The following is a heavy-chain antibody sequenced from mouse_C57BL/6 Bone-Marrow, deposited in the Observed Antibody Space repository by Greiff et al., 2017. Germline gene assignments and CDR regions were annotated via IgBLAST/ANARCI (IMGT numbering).Heavy chain of an antibody. Sequence: EVKLMESGGGLVQPGGSMKLSCVASGFTFSNYWMNWVRQSPEKGLEWVAQIRLKSDNYATHYAESVKGRFTISRDDSKSSVYLQMNNLRAEDTGSYYCTDMGNLQAYWGQGTTLTVSS. CDR3: TDMGNLQAY. CDR1: GFTFSNYW. V-gene: IGHV6-3*01. J-gene: IGHJ2*01. CDR2: IRLKSDNYAT. D-gene: IGHD4-1*01.